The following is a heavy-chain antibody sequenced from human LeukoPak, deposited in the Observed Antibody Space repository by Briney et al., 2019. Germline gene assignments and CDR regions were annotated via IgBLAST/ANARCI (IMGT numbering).Heavy chain of an antibody. CDR1: GGSISSYY. Sequence: SETLSLTCTVSGGSISSYYWSWIRQPAGKGLEWIGRIYTSGSTNYNPSLKSRVTMSVGTSKNQFSLKLSSVTAADTAVYYCARDASFVAMALRYFDLWGRGTLVTVSS. CDR3: ARDASFVAMALRYFDL. D-gene: IGHD2-2*01. J-gene: IGHJ2*01. V-gene: IGHV4-4*07. CDR2: IYTSGST.